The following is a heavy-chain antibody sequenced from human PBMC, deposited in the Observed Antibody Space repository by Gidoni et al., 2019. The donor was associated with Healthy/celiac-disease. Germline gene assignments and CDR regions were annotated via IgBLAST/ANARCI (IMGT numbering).Heavy chain of an antibody. J-gene: IGHJ3*02. Sequence: QVQLQESGPGLVKPSGTLSFTCAVSGGSFGSSHWWSWVRQPPGKGLEWIGEIYHSGSTNYNPSLKSRVTISVDKSKNQFSLKLSSVTAADTAVYYCARDMSGGIVVVPAAIDAFDIWGQGTMVTVSS. CDR1: GGSFGSSHW. CDR2: IYHSGST. V-gene: IGHV4-4*02. CDR3: ARDMSGGIVVVPAAIDAFDI. D-gene: IGHD2-2*01.